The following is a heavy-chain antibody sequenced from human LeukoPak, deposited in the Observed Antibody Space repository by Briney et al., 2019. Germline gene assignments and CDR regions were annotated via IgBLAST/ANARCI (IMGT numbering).Heavy chain of an antibody. CDR2: MNPNSGNT. Sequence: ASVKVSCKASGYTFTSYDINWVRQATGQGLEWMGWMNPNSGNTGYAQKFQGRVTMTRNTSISTAYMELSSLRSEDPAVYYCASGLYGYCSSTSCYTFLDNWFDPWGQGTLVTVSS. V-gene: IGHV1-8*01. D-gene: IGHD2-2*02. J-gene: IGHJ5*02. CDR3: ASGLYGYCSSTSCYTFLDNWFDP. CDR1: GYTFTSYD.